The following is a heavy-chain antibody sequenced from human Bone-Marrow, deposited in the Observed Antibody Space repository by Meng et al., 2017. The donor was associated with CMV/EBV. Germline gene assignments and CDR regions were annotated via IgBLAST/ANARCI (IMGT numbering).Heavy chain of an antibody. CDR3: ARVMVVPAANDAFDI. V-gene: IGHV1-8*03. D-gene: IGHD2-2*01. J-gene: IGHJ3*02. CDR2: MNPNSGNT. Sequence: ASVKVSCKASGYTFTSYDINWVRQATGQGLEWMGWMNPNSGNTGYAQKFQGRVTITRNTSISTAYMELSRLRSDDTAVYYCARVMVVPAANDAFDIWGQGTMVTVSS. CDR1: GYTFTSYD.